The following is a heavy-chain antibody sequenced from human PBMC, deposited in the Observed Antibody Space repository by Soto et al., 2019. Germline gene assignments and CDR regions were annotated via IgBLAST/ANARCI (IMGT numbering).Heavy chain of an antibody. J-gene: IGHJ6*02. V-gene: IGHV3-11*05. CDR2: IDSSTKYT. CDR1: GFTFRDYS. CDR3: ASEYYCNIDV. Sequence: QVQLVESGGGLVRPGGSLRLSCEASGFTFRDYSMTWFRQAPGKGLEWLSYIDSSTKYTNYADSVKCRFTISRDNANNELYLQMNRLRAYETAVSYCASEYYCNIDVWGQGTMVTVSS.